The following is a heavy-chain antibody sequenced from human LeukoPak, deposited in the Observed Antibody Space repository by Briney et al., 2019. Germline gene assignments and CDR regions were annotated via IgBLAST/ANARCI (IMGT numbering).Heavy chain of an antibody. Sequence: ASVKVSCKASGYTFTSYDINWVRQATGQGLEWMGWISPYNGNTNYAQKLQGRVTMTTDTSTSTAYMELRSLRSDDTAVYYCARTPGGTVTTFDYWGQGTLVTVSS. CDR2: ISPYNGNT. J-gene: IGHJ4*02. CDR3: ARTPGGTVTTFDY. V-gene: IGHV1-18*01. CDR1: GYTFTSYD. D-gene: IGHD4-17*01.